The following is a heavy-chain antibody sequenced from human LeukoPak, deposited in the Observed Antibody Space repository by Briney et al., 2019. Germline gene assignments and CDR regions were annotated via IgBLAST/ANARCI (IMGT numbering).Heavy chain of an antibody. D-gene: IGHD3-16*01. CDR2: IYYSGST. Sequence: SETLSLTCTVSGDSITSRSYFWGWIRQPPGKGLEWIGSIYYSGSTYYNPSLKSRVTISLDTSKNQFSLKLSSVTAADTAVYYCARDGITYDYIWGSYGGSSFDYWGQGTLVTVSS. CDR3: ARDGITYDYIWGSYGGSSFDY. CDR1: GDSITSRSYF. V-gene: IGHV4-39*07. J-gene: IGHJ4*02.